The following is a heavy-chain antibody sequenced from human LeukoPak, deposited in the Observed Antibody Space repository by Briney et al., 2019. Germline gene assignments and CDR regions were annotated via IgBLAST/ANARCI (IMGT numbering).Heavy chain of an antibody. D-gene: IGHD6-19*01. V-gene: IGHV4-59*01. CDR1: GGSISSYY. CDR3: ARVVGSGWNYFDS. J-gene: IGHJ4*02. CDR2: RRHSGSS. Sequence: PSETLSLTCTVSGGSISSYYWSWLRQPPGKGLEWIAYRRHSGSSNYNPSLESRVTVSVDTSNNQFSLRVTSVTAADTAVYYCARVVGSGWNYFDSWGQGTLVTVSS.